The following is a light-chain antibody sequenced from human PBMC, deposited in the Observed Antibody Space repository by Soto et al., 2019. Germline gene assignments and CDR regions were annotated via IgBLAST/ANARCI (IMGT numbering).Light chain of an antibody. Sequence: QSALTQPASVSGSPGQSITISCTGTSSDVGSYNYVSWYQQHPGKAPKLMIYEVSNRPSGVSNRCSGSKSGNTASLTISGLQAEDEAHYYCSSRRSSTLVFGGGTKLTVL. CDR1: SSDVGSYNY. CDR3: SSRRSSTLV. J-gene: IGLJ2*01. CDR2: EVS. V-gene: IGLV2-14*01.